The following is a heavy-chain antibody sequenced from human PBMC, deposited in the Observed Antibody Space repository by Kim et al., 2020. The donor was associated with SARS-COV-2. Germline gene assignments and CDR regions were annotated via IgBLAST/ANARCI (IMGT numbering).Heavy chain of an antibody. CDR3: ARDGGNSSG. CDR2: GGP. Sequence: GGPNTNPSLKSRVTISVDKSKNQFSLKLSSVTAADTAVYYCARDGGNSSGWGQGTLVTVSS. J-gene: IGHJ4*02. D-gene: IGHD6-19*01. V-gene: IGHV4-4*02.